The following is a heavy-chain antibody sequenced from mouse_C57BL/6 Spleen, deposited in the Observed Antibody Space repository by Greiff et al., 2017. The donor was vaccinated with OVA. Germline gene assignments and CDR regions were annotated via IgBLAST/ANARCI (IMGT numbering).Heavy chain of an antibody. V-gene: IGHV5-9-1*02. J-gene: IGHJ3*01. CDR3: TRGHGSSYEAWFAY. D-gene: IGHD1-1*01. CDR1: GFTFSSYA. Sequence: EVQRVESGEGLVKPGGSLKLSCAASGFTFSSYAMSWVRQTPEKRLEWVAYISSGGDYIYYADTVKGRFTISRGNARNTLYLQMSSLKSEDTAMYYCTRGHGSSYEAWFAYWGQGTLVTVSA. CDR2: ISSGGDYI.